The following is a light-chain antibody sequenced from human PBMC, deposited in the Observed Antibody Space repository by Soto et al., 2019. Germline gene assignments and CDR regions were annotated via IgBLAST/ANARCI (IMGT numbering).Light chain of an antibody. Sequence: DIPLTQSPSFLSASQGDRVTITCRARQGISSYLAWYQQKPGNVPKLLIYAASTLQSGVPSRFSGSGFGTQFTLTISSLQPEDFATYYCQQVNSYPITFGPWTRREI. J-gene: IGKJ5*01. CDR2: AAS. V-gene: IGKV1-9*01. CDR3: QQVNSYPIT. CDR1: QGISSY.